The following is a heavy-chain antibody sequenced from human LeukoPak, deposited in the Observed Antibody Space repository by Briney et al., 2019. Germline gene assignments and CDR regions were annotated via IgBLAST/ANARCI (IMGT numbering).Heavy chain of an antibody. CDR3: AKALSRYFYASRSHFDC. V-gene: IGHV3-23*01. Sequence: GGSLRLSCVASGFTFSSYAMIWVRQAPGKGLQWVSAIRGSGDTTHYADSVKGRFTVSRDNSKNTLYLQMNSLRAEDTAVYYCAKALSRYFYASRSHFDCWGQGTLVTVSP. CDR2: IRGSGDTT. CDR1: GFTFSSYA. J-gene: IGHJ4*02. D-gene: IGHD3-10*01.